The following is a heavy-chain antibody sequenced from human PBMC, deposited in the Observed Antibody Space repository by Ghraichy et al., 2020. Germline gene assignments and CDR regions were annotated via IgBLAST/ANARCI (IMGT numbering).Heavy chain of an antibody. CDR1: GGSFSGYY. J-gene: IGHJ6*02. V-gene: IGHV4-34*01. CDR2: INHSGST. Sequence: SQTLSLTCAVYGGSFSGYYWSWIRQPPGKGLEWIGEINHSGSTNYNPSLKSRVTISVDTSKNQFSLKLSSVTAADTAVYYCARNDFWSGYRYYYYYGMDVWGQGTTVTVSS. D-gene: IGHD3-3*01. CDR3: ARNDFWSGYRYYYYYGMDV.